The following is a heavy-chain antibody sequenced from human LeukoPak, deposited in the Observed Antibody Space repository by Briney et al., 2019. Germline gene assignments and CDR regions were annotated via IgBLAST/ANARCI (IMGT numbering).Heavy chain of an antibody. D-gene: IGHD3-10*01. Sequence: SETLSLTCTVSGGSISSYYWSWIRQPPGKGLEWIGYIYYSGSTNYNPSLKGRVTISVDTSKNQFSLKLSSVTAADTAVYYCARVRTTVRGVITPYYFDYWGQGTLVTVSS. CDR3: ARVRTTVRGVITPYYFDY. CDR2: IYYSGST. V-gene: IGHV4-59*01. CDR1: GGSISSYY. J-gene: IGHJ4*02.